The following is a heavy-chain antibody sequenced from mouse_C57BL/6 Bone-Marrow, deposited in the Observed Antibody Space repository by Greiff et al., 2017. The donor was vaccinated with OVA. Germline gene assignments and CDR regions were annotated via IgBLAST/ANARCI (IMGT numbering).Heavy chain of an antibody. CDR1: GFTFSDYG. V-gene: IGHV5-17*01. Sequence: EVKLMESGGGLVKPGGSLKLSCAASGFTFSDYGMHWVRQAPEKGLEWVAYISSGSSTIYYADTVQGRFTISRDNAKNTLFLQMTSLRSEDTAMYYCARMDYGSSYDAMDYWGQGTSVTVSS. CDR3: ARMDYGSSYDAMDY. J-gene: IGHJ4*01. CDR2: ISSGSSTI. D-gene: IGHD1-1*01.